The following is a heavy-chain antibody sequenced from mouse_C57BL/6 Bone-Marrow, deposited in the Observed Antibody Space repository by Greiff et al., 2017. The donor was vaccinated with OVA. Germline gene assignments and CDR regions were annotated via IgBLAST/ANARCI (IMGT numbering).Heavy chain of an antibody. CDR1: GFTFSSYA. J-gene: IGHJ2*01. V-gene: IGHV5-4*01. Sequence: EVKVEESGGGLVKPGGSLKLSCAASGFTFSSYAMSWVRQTPEKRLEWVATISDGGSYTYYPDNVKGRFTISRDNAKNNLYLQMSHLKSEDTAMYYCARDLPYYFDYWGQGTTLTVSS. CDR3: ARDLPYYFDY. CDR2: ISDGGSYT.